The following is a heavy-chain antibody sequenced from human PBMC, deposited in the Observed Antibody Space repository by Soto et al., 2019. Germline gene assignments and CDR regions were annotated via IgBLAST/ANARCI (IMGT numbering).Heavy chain of an antibody. CDR1: GFTFNNFA. V-gene: IGHV3-23*01. CDR3: AKVQLPHSNYGGGYLLDF. D-gene: IGHD4-4*01. J-gene: IGHJ4*02. CDR2: VSSGGDNT. Sequence: EVQLLQSGGGLGQPGGSLTLSCAASGFTFNNFAMTWVRQAPGKGLEWVSSVSSGGDNTWYADSVKGRFTISRDNPKNTLSLRMNILSAADTAVYYCAKVQLPHSNYGGGYLLDFWGQGTLVTVSS.